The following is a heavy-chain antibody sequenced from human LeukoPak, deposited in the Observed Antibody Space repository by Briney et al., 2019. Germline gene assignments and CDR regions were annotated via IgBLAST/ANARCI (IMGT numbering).Heavy chain of an antibody. CDR3: GKDIGYSSSVDY. V-gene: IGHV3-30*18. CDR1: GFTFSSYG. D-gene: IGHD6-13*01. CDR2: ISYDGSNK. Sequence: QPGRSLRLSCAASGFTFSSYGMHWVRQAPGKGLEWVAVISYDGSNKYYADSVKGRFTISRDNSKNTLYLQMNSLRAEDTAVYYCGKDIGYSSSVDYWGQGTLVTVSS. J-gene: IGHJ4*02.